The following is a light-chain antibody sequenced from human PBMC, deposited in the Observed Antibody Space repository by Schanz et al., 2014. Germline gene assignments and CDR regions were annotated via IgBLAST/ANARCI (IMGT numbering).Light chain of an antibody. Sequence: EIVLTQSPATLSLSPGERATLSCRASQSVGSYLAWYQQKPGQAPRLLIYDASNRATGIPARFTGSGAGTEFTLTISSLQSEDFAVYYCQQYGSSPWTFGQGTKVEIK. CDR3: QQYGSSPWT. CDR1: QSVGSY. V-gene: IGKV3-11*01. CDR2: DAS. J-gene: IGKJ1*01.